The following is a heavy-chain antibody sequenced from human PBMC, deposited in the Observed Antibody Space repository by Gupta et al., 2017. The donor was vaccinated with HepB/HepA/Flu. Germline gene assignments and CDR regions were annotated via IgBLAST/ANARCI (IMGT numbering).Heavy chain of an antibody. V-gene: IGHV3-21*01. Sequence: EVQLVESGGGLVKPGGSLRLSCAASGFTFSSYSMNWVRQAPGKGLEWVSSISSSSSYIYYADSVKGRFTISRDNAKNSLYLQMNSLRAEDTAVYYCARGIPRGSYLTYWGQGTLVTVSS. CDR3: ARGIPRGSYLTY. D-gene: IGHD1-26*01. J-gene: IGHJ4*02. CDR1: GFTFSSYS. CDR2: ISSSSSYI.